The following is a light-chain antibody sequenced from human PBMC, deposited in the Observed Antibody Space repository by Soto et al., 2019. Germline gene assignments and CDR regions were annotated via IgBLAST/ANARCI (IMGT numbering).Light chain of an antibody. CDR3: QQYNNWPPIT. V-gene: IGKV3-15*01. CDR2: GAS. Sequence: EIVMIQSPATLSASPGARATLFFRASQIVSSNLAWYQQKPGQAPRLLIYGASTRATGIPARFSGSGSGTEFTLTISSLQSEDFAVYYCQQYNNWPPITFGQGTRLEI. CDR1: QIVSSN. J-gene: IGKJ5*01.